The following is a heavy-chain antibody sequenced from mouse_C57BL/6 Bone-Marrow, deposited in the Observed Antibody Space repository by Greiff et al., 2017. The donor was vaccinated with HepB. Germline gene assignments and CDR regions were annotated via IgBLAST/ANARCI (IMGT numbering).Heavy chain of an antibody. CDR1: EYEFPSHD. CDR2: INSDGGST. D-gene: IGHD2-1*01. CDR3: ARQVYYGNFDWYFDV. J-gene: IGHJ1*03. Sequence: EVKVVESGGGLVQPGESLKLSCESNEYEFPSHDMSWVRKTPEKRLELVAAINSDGGSTYYPDTMERRFIISRDNTKKTLYLQMSSLRSEDTALYYCARQVYYGNFDWYFDVWGTGTTVTVSS. V-gene: IGHV5-2*01.